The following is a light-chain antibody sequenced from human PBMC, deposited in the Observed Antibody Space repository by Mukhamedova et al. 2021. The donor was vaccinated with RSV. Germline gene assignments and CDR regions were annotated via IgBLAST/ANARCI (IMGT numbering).Light chain of an antibody. Sequence: VTISCTGTSSDVGRHNYVSWYQHHSGKAPKLIIYEVTKRPSGVPDRFSGSKSGNTASLTVSGLQAEDEADYYCSSYAGSNKGVFG. J-gene: IGLJ1*01. CDR3: SSYAGSNKGV. V-gene: IGLV2-8*01. CDR1: SSDVGRHNY. CDR2: EVT.